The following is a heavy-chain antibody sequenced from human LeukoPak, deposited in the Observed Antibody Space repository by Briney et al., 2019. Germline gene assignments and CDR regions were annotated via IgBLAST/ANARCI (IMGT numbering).Heavy chain of an antibody. V-gene: IGHV4-31*03. Sequence: SETLSLTCTVSGGSISSGGYYWSWVRQHPGKGPEWIGYIYYSGSTYYNPSLKSRVTISVDTSKNQFSLKLSSVTAADTAVYYCARELVRSNYFDYWGQGTLVTVSS. CDR1: GGSISSGGYY. CDR3: ARELVRSNYFDY. J-gene: IGHJ4*02. CDR2: IYYSGST. D-gene: IGHD6-13*01.